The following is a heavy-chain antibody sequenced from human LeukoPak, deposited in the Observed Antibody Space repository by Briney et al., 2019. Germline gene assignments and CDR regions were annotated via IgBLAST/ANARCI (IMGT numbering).Heavy chain of an antibody. CDR2: MYTGGST. D-gene: IGHD2-2*01. V-gene: IGHV4-61*02. CDR1: GGSISSGTYY. CDR3: ARDAAAATHYYYYMDV. Sequence: PSETLSLTCTVSGGSISSGTYYWSWIRQPAGKGLEWIGRMYTGGSTNYNPSLKSRVTISVDTSKNQFSLKLTSVTAADTAVYYCARDAAAATHYYYYMDVWGKGTTVTVSS. J-gene: IGHJ6*03.